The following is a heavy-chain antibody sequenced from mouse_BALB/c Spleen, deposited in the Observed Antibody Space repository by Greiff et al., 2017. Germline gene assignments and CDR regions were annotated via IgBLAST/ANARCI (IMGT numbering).Heavy chain of an antibody. J-gene: IGHJ2*01. CDR1: GFSLTSYG. Sequence: QVQLQQSGPGLVQPSQSLSITCTVSGFSLTSYGVHWVRQSPGKGLEWLGVIWSGGSTDYNAAFISRLSISKDNSKSQVFFKMNSLQANDTAIYYCARNPPYYYGSSYVFDYWGEGTTLTVSS. CDR2: IWSGGST. CDR3: ARNPPYYYGSSYVFDY. D-gene: IGHD1-1*01. V-gene: IGHV2-2*02.